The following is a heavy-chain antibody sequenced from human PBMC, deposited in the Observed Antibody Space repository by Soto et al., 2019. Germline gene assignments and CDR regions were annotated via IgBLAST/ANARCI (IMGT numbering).Heavy chain of an antibody. CDR2: VSVSGGTT. CDR3: AKGTTLFGVAPPLAPSDY. D-gene: IGHD3-3*01. CDR1: GFTFSSYA. J-gene: IGHJ4*02. V-gene: IGHV3-23*01. Sequence: PGGSLRLSCAASGFTFSSYAMSWVRQAPGKGLEWVSTVSVSGGTTYYADSVKGRFTISRDNPKNTLYLQMNSLRVEDTAAYYCAKGTTLFGVAPPLAPSDYWGQGTLVTVSS.